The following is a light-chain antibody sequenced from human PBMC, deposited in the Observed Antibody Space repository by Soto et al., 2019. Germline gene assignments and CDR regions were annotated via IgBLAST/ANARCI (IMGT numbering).Light chain of an antibody. CDR1: SSGVGSNSY. Sequence: QSALTQPASVAGSPGQWSTISRTGTSSGVGSNSYFSWYQQRPGGVPRLVIYDVSNRPSGVSKRFARSKSGNTAALTISGLQAEDEDDYYCNSYTTASTVVFGGGTELTV. V-gene: IGLV2-14*01. CDR3: NSYTTASTVV. CDR2: DVS. J-gene: IGLJ2*01.